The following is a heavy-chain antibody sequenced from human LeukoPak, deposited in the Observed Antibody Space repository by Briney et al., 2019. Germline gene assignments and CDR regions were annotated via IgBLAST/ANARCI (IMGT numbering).Heavy chain of an antibody. Sequence: TWETLSLTCTVSGCPISSGSYYWSWIRQPAGKGLEWIVRIYTSGSTNYNPSLKSRVTISVDTSKNQFSLKLSSVTAADTAVYYCAREAYGSGSYANDYWGQGTLVTVSS. CDR2: IYTSGST. D-gene: IGHD3-10*01. CDR3: AREAYGSGSYANDY. CDR1: GCPISSGSYY. V-gene: IGHV4-61*02. J-gene: IGHJ4*02.